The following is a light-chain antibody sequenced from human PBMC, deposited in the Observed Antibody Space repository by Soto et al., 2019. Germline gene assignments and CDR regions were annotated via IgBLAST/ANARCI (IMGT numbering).Light chain of an antibody. CDR2: DVS. CDR3: CSYAGSYILLYV. CDR1: SSDVGGYNY. J-gene: IGLJ1*01. Sequence: QSALTQPRSVSGSPGQSVTISCTGTSSDVGGYNYVSWYQQHPGKAPKLMIYDVSKRPSGVPDRFSGSKSGSTASLTISGLQAEDEVDYYCCSYAGSYILLYVFGTGTKVTVL. V-gene: IGLV2-11*01.